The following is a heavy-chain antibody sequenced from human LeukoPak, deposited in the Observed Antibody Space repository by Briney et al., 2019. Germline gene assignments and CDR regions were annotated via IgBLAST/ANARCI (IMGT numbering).Heavy chain of an antibody. Sequence: GGSLRLSCAASGFTFSSYAMHWVRQAPGKGLEWVAVISYDGSNKYYADSVKGRFTISRDNSKNTLYLQMNSLRAEDTAVYYCARHIAVAGYYFDYWGQGTLVTVSS. D-gene: IGHD6-19*01. J-gene: IGHJ4*02. CDR1: GFTFSSYA. CDR2: ISYDGSNK. V-gene: IGHV3-30*04. CDR3: ARHIAVAGYYFDY.